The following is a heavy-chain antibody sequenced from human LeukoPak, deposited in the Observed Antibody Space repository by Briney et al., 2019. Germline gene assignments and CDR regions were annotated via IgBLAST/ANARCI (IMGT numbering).Heavy chain of an antibody. CDR1: GYSFTNYW. CDR3: ARGAAIVGVSPTCRPPRYADY. J-gene: IGHJ4*02. V-gene: IGHV5-51*01. D-gene: IGHD1-26*01. CDR2: IYPGDSET. Sequence: GESLKISCKGFGYSFTNYWIGWVRQMAGRGLEWMGIIYPGDSETRYSPSFQGQVTISADKSISTAYLQWSSLKASDTAMYYCARGAAIVGVSPTCRPPRYADYWGQGTLVTVSS.